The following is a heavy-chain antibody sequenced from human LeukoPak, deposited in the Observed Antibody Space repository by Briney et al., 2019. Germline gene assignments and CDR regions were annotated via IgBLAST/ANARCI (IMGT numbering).Heavy chain of an antibody. V-gene: IGHV4-61*02. D-gene: IGHD5-24*01. CDR1: GGSISSGSYY. CDR3: ARGPGMATIKD. J-gene: IGHJ4*02. CDR2: IYTSGST. Sequence: SQTLSLTCTVSGGSISSGSYYWSWIRQPAGKGLEWIGRIYTSGSTNYNPSLKSRVTISIDTSKNQFSLKLTSVTAADTAVYYCARGPGMATIKDWGQGTLVTVSS.